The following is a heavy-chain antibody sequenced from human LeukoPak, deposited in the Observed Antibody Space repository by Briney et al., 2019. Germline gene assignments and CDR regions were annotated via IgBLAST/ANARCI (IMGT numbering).Heavy chain of an antibody. J-gene: IGHJ6*03. Sequence: HGESLKISCKGSGYSFTSFWIGWVRQKPGKGLEWMGIIYPDDSDTRYSPSFQGQVTISADKSISTAYLQWSSLRASDTAMYYCARLASCTNDVCFSHYYYHMDVWRKGTTVTVSS. CDR3: ARLASCTNDVCFSHYYYHMDV. CDR1: GYSFTSFW. D-gene: IGHD2-8*01. CDR2: IYPDDSDT. V-gene: IGHV5-51*01.